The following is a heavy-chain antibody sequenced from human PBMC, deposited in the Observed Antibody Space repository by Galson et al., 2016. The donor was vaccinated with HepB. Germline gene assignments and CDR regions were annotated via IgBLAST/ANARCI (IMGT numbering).Heavy chain of an antibody. Sequence: SLRLSCAASGFTFSSYYMHWVRQAPGKGLVWVSRINRDESSTSYADYVKGRFTISRDNAKNTLYLQMNSLRAEDTAVHYCARDPSYYSGMDVWGQGTTVTVSS. J-gene: IGHJ6*02. CDR3: ARDPSYYSGMDV. CDR1: GFTFSSYY. V-gene: IGHV3-74*01. CDR2: INRDESST.